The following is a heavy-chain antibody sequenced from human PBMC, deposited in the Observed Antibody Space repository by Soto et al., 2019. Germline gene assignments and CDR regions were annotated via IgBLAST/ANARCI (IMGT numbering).Heavy chain of an antibody. V-gene: IGHV6-1*01. CDR2: TYYRSKGYN. D-gene: IGHD2-21*01. CDR3: ARGAALVIGRHDAFDI. J-gene: IGHJ3*02. Sequence: SQTLSLTCAISGDSVSSNSAAWNWIRQSPSRGLEWLGRTYYRSKGYNDYAVSVTSRITINPDKSKNQFSLQLNSVTPEDTAEYYWARGAALVIGRHDAFDIWGQGTMVTVSS. CDR1: GDSVSSNSAA.